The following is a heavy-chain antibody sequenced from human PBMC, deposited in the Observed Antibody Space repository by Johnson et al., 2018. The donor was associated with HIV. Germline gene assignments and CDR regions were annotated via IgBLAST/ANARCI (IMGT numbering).Heavy chain of an antibody. V-gene: IGHV3-33*08. D-gene: IGHD5-24*01. CDR2: IWYDGSNK. CDR3: ARGDCRYGYTCDAFDI. CDR1: GFTFEDHD. J-gene: IGHJ3*02. Sequence: VQLVESGGGVIRPGGSLKLSCAASGFTFEDHDMSWVRQAPGKGLEWVAVIWYDGSNKYYVDSVKGRFTISRDNAKNSLYLQMNSLRVEDTAVCYCARGDCRYGYTCDAFDIWGQGTMVTVSS.